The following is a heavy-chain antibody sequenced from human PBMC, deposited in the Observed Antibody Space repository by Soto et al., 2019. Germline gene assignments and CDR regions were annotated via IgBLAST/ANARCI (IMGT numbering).Heavy chain of an antibody. CDR2: INSDNRNT. CDR3: ARGGDASTPLDS. D-gene: IGHD3-16*01. V-gene: IGHV1-18*01. CDR1: SYSFSSSG. J-gene: IGHJ5*01. Sequence: QVHPVQSGDEVKKPGASVTVSCKPSSYSFSSSGVTWVRQAPGHGLEWVGWINSDNRNTHYAPMVHGRVTMTTDTSTFTAYMELRSLTSDDTAFYYCARGGDASTPLDSWGHVTLVTVSS.